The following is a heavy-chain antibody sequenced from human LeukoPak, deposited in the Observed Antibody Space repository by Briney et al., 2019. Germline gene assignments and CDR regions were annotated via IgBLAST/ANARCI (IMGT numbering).Heavy chain of an antibody. CDR2: ISETGDST. J-gene: IGHJ4*02. CDR3: AKVWRGNYYDY. Sequence: GGSLRLSCVASGFSFSTYWMSWVRQAPGKGLEWFSSISETGDSTYYADSVKGRFTISRDNSKNTLYLQMNSLRAEDTAVYYCAKVWRGNYYDYWGQGTLVTVSS. CDR1: GFSFSTYW. D-gene: IGHD1-1*01. V-gene: IGHV3-23*01.